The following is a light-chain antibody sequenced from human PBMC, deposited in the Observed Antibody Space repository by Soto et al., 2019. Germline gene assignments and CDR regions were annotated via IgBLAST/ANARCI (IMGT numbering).Light chain of an antibody. J-gene: IGLJ1*01. CDR2: GNI. V-gene: IGLV1-40*01. CDR3: QYYDSSLSGLV. CDR1: SSNIGAGYD. Sequence: QSVLTQPPSVSGAPGQRVTISCTGSSSNIGAGYDVHWYQQLPGTAPKLLIYGNINRPSGVPERFSGSKSGTSASLAITGLQAEDEADYDCQYYDSSLSGLVFGTGTKVTVL.